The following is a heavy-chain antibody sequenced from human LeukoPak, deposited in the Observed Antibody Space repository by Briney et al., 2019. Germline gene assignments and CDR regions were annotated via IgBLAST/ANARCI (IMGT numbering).Heavy chain of an antibody. CDR2: VLHSGSI. J-gene: IGHJ4*02. Sequence: TSETLSLTCIVYGESFSSYYWSWIRQPPGKGLEWIGEVLHSGSINYNPSLKRRLTISVDKSKNQFSLKLSSVSAADTAVYYCARERGYNYGYSDYWGQGTLVTVSS. V-gene: IGHV4-34*12. CDR3: ARERGYNYGYSDY. D-gene: IGHD5-18*01. CDR1: GESFSSYY.